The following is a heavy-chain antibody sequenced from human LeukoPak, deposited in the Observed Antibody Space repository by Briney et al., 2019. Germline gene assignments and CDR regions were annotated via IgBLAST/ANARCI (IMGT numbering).Heavy chain of an antibody. V-gene: IGHV3-23*01. CDR2: ISGSGGST. CDR3: AKDSYGDYVTVDY. D-gene: IGHD4-17*01. CDR1: GFTFSSYA. Sequence: GGTLRLSCAASGFTFSSYAMSWVRQAPGKGLEWVSAISGSGGSTYYADSVKGRFTISRDNSKNTLYLQMSSLRAEDTAVYYCAKDSYGDYVTVDYWGQGTLVTVSS. J-gene: IGHJ4*02.